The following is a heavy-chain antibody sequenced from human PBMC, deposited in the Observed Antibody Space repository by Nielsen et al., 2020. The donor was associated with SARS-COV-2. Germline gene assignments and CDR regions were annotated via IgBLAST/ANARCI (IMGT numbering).Heavy chain of an antibody. CDR2: IYYSGST. CDR1: GGSISSSSYY. J-gene: IGHJ4*02. V-gene: IGHV4-39*01. CDR3: ARQYAFWSGEVYYFDY. Sequence: SETLSLTCTVSGGSISSSSYYWGWIRQPPGKGLEWIGSIYYSGSTYYNPSLKSRVTISVDTSKNQFSLKLSSVTAADTAVYYCARQYAFWSGEVYYFDYWGQGTLVTVSS. D-gene: IGHD3-3*01.